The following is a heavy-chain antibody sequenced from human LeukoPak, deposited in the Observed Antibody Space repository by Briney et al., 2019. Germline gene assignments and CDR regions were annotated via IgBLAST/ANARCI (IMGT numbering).Heavy chain of an antibody. D-gene: IGHD3-10*01. CDR1: GYTFTSYA. J-gene: IGHJ4*02. CDR3: ARTPRITMVRGVYWASDY. CDR2: INTNTGNP. V-gene: IGHV7-4-1*02. Sequence: ASVKVSCKASGYTFTSYAMNWVRQAPGQGLEWMGWINTNTGNPTYAQGFTGRFVFSLDTSVSTAYLQISSLKAEDTAVYYCARTPRITMVRGVYWASDYWGQGTLVTVSS.